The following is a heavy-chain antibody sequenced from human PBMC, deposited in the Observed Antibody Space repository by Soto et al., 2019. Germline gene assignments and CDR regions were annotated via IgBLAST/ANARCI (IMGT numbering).Heavy chain of an antibody. D-gene: IGHD6-19*01. V-gene: IGHV3-23*01. CDR1: GFPFSHYA. J-gene: IGHJ4*02. CDR2: ISGNGGDT. Sequence: EVQLLESGGGLVQPGGSVRLSCAASGFPFSHYAMSWVRQAPGKGLEWVSAISGNGGDTKYADSVRGRFTISRDNSKDTLYLQMNSLRDDDTAVYYCGKERQGSGWCVCNYWGQGVLVTVSS. CDR3: GKERQGSGWCVCNY.